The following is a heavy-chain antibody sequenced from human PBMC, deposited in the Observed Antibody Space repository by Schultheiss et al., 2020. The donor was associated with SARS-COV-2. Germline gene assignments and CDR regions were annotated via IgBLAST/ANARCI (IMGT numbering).Heavy chain of an antibody. CDR3: ARDSGSYFDY. J-gene: IGHJ4*02. CDR1: GFTFRNHG. CDR2: ISYDGSNK. Sequence: GESLKISCAASGFTFRNHGMHWVRHAPGKGLEWVAVISYDGSNKYYADSVKGRFTISRDNSKNTLYLQMNSLRAEDTVVYYCARDSGSYFDYWGQGTLVTGSS. V-gene: IGHV3-33*05. D-gene: IGHD1-26*01.